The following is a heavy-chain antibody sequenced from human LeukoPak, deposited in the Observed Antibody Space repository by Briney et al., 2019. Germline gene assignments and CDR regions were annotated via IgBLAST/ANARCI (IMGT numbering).Heavy chain of an antibody. CDR3: ARGHYGDYFFLGDAFDI. D-gene: IGHD4-17*01. CDR2: ISYDGSNK. Sequence: GGSLRLSCAASGFTFSSYAMHWVRQAPGKGLEWVAVISYDGSNKYYADSVKGRFTISRDNSKNTLYLQMNSLRAEDTAVYYCARGHYGDYFFLGDAFDIWGRGTMVTVSS. V-gene: IGHV3-30*04. J-gene: IGHJ3*02. CDR1: GFTFSSYA.